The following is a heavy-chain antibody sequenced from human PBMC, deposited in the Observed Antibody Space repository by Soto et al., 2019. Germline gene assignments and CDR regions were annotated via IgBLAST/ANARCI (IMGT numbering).Heavy chain of an antibody. CDR1: GFTFSSYG. J-gene: IGHJ6*02. CDR3: ARVVTTSFMDV. Sequence: GALRNCLAACGFTFSSYGMHWVRQAPGKGLEWVAVIWYDGSNKYYADSVKGRFTISRDNSKNTLYLQMNSLRAEDTAVYYCARVVTTSFMDVWGQGTTVTVSS. V-gene: IGHV3-33*01. D-gene: IGHD4-17*01. CDR2: IWYDGSNK.